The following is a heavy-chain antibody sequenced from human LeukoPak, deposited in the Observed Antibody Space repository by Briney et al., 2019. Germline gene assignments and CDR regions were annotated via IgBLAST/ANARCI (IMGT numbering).Heavy chain of an antibody. CDR3: ARDISVKNDYYDSSGYYFDY. V-gene: IGHV1-18*01. J-gene: IGHJ4*02. Sequence: ASVNVSFMSSVYTFSNYGISWVRQAPGQGREWMGWISAYNGKTNYAQKFQGRVTMTTDTSTPTPYLELRSLRSDDTAVYCCARDISVKNDYYDSSGYYFDYWGQGTLVTVSS. CDR2: ISAYNGKT. CDR1: VYTFSNYG. D-gene: IGHD3-22*01.